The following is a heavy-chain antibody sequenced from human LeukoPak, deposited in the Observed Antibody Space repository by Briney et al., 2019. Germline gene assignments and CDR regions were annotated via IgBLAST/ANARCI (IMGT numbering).Heavy chain of an antibody. D-gene: IGHD1-26*01. V-gene: IGHV3-9*03. CDR2: ISWNSGSI. J-gene: IGHJ3*02. CDR3: AKTPSGSYADASDI. CDR1: GFTFDDYA. Sequence: GGSLRLSCAASGFTFDDYAMHWVRQAPGKGLEWVSGISWNSGSIGYADSVKGRFTISRDNAKNSLYLQMNSLRAEDMALYYCAKTPSGSYADASDIWGQGTMVTVSS.